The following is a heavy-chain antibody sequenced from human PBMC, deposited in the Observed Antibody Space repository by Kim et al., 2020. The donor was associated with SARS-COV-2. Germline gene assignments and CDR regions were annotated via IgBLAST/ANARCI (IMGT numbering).Heavy chain of an antibody. CDR3: ARGHPFAETMIVVPTGGWFDP. D-gene: IGHD3-22*01. J-gene: IGHJ5*02. V-gene: IGHV4-34*01. CDR1: GGSFSGYY. Sequence: SETLSLTCAVYGGSFSGYYWSWIRQPPGKGLEWIGEINHSGSTNYNPSLKSRVTISVDTSKNQFSLKLSSVTAADTAVYYCARGHPFAETMIVVPTGGWFDPWGQGTLVTVSS. CDR2: INHSGST.